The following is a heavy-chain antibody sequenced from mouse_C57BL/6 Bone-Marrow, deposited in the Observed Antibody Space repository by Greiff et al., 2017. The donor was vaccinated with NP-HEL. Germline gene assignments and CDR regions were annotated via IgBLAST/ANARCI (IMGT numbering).Heavy chain of an antibody. V-gene: IGHV1-52*01. CDR3: AREGDYYGSSYTY. CDR2: IDPSDSET. D-gene: IGHD1-1*01. CDR1: GYTFTSYW. Sequence: QVQLQQPGAELVRPGSSVKLSCKASGYTFTSYWMHWVKQRPIHGLEWIGNIDPSDSETHYNQKFKDKATLTVDKSSSTAYMQLSSLTSEDSAVYYCAREGDYYGSSYTYWGQGTTLTVSS. J-gene: IGHJ2*01.